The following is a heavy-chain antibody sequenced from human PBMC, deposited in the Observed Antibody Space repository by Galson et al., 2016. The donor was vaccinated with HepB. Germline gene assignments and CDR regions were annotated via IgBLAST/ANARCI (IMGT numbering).Heavy chain of an antibody. CDR1: GFTFSNYG. V-gene: IGHV3-30*18. D-gene: IGHD2-8*01. J-gene: IGHJ4*02. Sequence: SLRLSCAASGFTFSNYGMHWFRQAPGKGLEWLSVISYDGNNEHYAVSVKGRFAISRDNSKHKLFLQMNSLRPGDTAVYYCAKEGASCSNGSCHPPSRGGVFDYWGQGTLVTVSS. CDR3: AKEGASCSNGSCHPPSRGGVFDY. CDR2: ISYDGNNE.